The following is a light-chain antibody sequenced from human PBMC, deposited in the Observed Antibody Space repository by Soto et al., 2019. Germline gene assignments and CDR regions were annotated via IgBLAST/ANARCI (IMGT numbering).Light chain of an antibody. CDR3: ATWDDSLNAWV. Sequence: QLVLTQPPSASGTPGQRVTISCSGSTSNMGSDTVNWYQQLPGTAPKLLIYSNNQRPSGVPDRFSGSKSGTSASLAISGLQSEDEADYYCATWDDSLNAWVFGGGTKLTVL. CDR1: TSNMGSDT. CDR2: SNN. J-gene: IGLJ3*02. V-gene: IGLV1-44*01.